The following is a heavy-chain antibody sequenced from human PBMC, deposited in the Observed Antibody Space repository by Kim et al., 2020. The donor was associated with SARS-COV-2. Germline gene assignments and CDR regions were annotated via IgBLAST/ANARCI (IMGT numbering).Heavy chain of an antibody. Sequence: GGSLRLSCAASGFTVSSNYMSWVRQAPGKGLEWVSVIYSGGSTYYADSVKGRFTISRDNSKNTLYLQMNSLRAEDTAVYYCARGGLGPYSSSWYGPLDYWGQGTLVTVSS. CDR1: GFTVSSNY. V-gene: IGHV3-66*02. J-gene: IGHJ4*02. D-gene: IGHD6-13*01. CDR3: ARGGLGPYSSSWYGPLDY. CDR2: IYSGGST.